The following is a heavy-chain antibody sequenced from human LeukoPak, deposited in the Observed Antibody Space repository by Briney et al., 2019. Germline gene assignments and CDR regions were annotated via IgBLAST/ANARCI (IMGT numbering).Heavy chain of an antibody. D-gene: IGHD2-2*01. J-gene: IGHJ4*02. CDR1: GGSISSNTYY. CDR3: AREYCSSTSCYFDY. CDR2: IYYSGST. Sequence: SETLSLTCTVSGGSISSNTYYWGWIRQPPGKGLEWIGSIYYSGSTYYNPSLKSRVTISVDTSKNQFSLKLSSVTAADTAVYHCAREYCSSTSCYFDYWGQGTLVTVSS. V-gene: IGHV4-39*07.